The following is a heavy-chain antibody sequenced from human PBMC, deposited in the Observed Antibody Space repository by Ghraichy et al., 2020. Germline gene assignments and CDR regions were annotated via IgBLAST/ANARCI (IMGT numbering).Heavy chain of an antibody. J-gene: IGHJ3*02. Sequence: GGSLRLSCAASGFTVSSNYISWVRQAPGKGLEWVASISSSSSYIYYTDSVKGRFTISRDNAKKSLYLQMNSLRAEDTAVYYCARGAMTTVTSDASDIWGQGTMVTVSS. V-gene: IGHV3-21*01. D-gene: IGHD4-17*01. CDR3: ARGAMTTVTSDASDI. CDR2: ISSSSSYI. CDR1: GFTVSSNY.